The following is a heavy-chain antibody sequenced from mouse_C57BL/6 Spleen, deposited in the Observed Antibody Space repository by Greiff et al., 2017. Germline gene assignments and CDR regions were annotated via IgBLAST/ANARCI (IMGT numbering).Heavy chain of an antibody. CDR2: IHPNSGST. J-gene: IGHJ4*01. CDR3: ARGDGLYYAMDY. CDR1: GYTFTSYW. D-gene: IGHD2-3*01. Sequence: QVQLQQPGAELVKPGASVKLSCKASGYTFTSYWMHWVKQRPGQGLEWIGMIHPNSGSTNYNEKFKSKATLTVDKSSSTAYMQLSRLTSEDSAVYYCARGDGLYYAMDYWGQGTSVTVSS. V-gene: IGHV1-64*01.